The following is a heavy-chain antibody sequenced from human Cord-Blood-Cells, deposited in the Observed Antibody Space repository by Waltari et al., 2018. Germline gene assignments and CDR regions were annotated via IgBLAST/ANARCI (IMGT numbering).Heavy chain of an antibody. D-gene: IGHD6-13*01. Sequence: QVQLVQSGAEVKKPGASVKVSCKASGYTFTSYDINWVRQATGQGLEWMGWKNPNIGNTGYAQKCQGRVSITRNTSISTAYMELSSLRAEDTAVYYCARLLDPGGDSSSWYLFAYWGQGTLVTVSS. J-gene: IGHJ4*02. CDR3: ARLLDPGGDSSSWYLFAY. V-gene: IGHV1-8*03. CDR1: GYTFTSYD. CDR2: KNPNIGNT.